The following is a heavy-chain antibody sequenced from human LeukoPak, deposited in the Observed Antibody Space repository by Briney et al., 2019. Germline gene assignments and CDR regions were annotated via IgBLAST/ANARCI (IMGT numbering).Heavy chain of an antibody. CDR3: VQSITMFIG. CDR2: ISTGGST. Sequence: PGGSLRLSCAASGFIVSNSYLSWVRQTPGKGLEWVSLISTGGSTYYADSVKGRFTISRDNGKNSLYLQMNSLRAEDTALYYCVQSITMFIGWGQGTLVTVSS. V-gene: IGHV3-53*01. D-gene: IGHD3-10*02. J-gene: IGHJ4*02. CDR1: GFIVSNSY.